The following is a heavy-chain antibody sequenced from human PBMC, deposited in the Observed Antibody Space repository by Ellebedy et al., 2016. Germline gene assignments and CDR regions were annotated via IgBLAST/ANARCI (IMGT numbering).Heavy chain of an antibody. Sequence: GESLKISXAASGFTFSSYAMHWVRQAPGKGLEWVAVISYDGSNKYYADSVKGRFTISRDNSKNTLYLQMNSLRAEDTAVYYCARDLKILTYYYGSGSYYYYYGMDVWGQGTTVTVSS. V-gene: IGHV3-30*04. J-gene: IGHJ6*02. CDR2: ISYDGSNK. CDR1: GFTFSSYA. CDR3: ARDLKILTYYYGSGSYYYYYGMDV. D-gene: IGHD3-10*01.